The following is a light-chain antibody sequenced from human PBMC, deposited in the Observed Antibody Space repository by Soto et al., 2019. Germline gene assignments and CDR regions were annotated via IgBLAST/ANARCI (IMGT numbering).Light chain of an antibody. Sequence: SYELAQTASVSVSPGQTASIPCSGNNLGEKHVSWSQQKPGQSPVLIIFQDYKRPSGIPERFSGSNSGNTATLTISDTQAMDEADYYCQAWDTRGAWVFGGGTKLTVL. V-gene: IGLV3-1*01. CDR2: QDY. J-gene: IGLJ3*02. CDR1: NLGEKH. CDR3: QAWDTRGAWV.